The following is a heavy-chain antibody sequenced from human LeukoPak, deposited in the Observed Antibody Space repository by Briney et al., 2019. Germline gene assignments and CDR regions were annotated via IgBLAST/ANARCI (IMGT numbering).Heavy chain of an antibody. CDR2: IIPIFGTA. D-gene: IGHD2-15*01. Sequence: ASVKVSCKASGGTFSSYAISWVRQAPGQGLEWMGGIIPIFGTANYAQKFQGRVTITADESTSTAYMELSSLRSEDTAVYYCASGYCSGGSCYPSYGMDVWGQGTTVTVSS. CDR3: ASGYCSGGSCYPSYGMDV. J-gene: IGHJ6*02. CDR1: GGTFSSYA. V-gene: IGHV1-69*01.